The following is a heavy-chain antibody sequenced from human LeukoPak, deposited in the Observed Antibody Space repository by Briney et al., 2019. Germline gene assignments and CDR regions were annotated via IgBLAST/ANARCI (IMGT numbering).Heavy chain of an antibody. J-gene: IGHJ3*02. CDR1: GGTFSSYA. Sequence: SVKVSCKASGGTFSSYAISWVRQAPGQGLEWMGGIIPIFGTANYAQKFQGRVTITADESTSTAYMELSSLRSEDTAVYYYARVGSMVRVDAFDIWGQGTMVTVSS. CDR2: IIPIFGTA. V-gene: IGHV1-69*13. CDR3: ARVGSMVRVDAFDI. D-gene: IGHD3-10*01.